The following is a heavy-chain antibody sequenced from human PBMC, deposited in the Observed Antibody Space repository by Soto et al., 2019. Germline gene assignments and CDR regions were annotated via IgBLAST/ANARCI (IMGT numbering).Heavy chain of an antibody. J-gene: IGHJ4*02. CDR3: AKASVRYYFDL. CDR1: GYIFKNYA. V-gene: IGHV3-23*01. Sequence: EVHLLQSGGGLVQPGGSLRLSCGGSGYIFKNYAMAWVRQAPGKGLEWVSVISDHGGATYYAESVKGRFTISRDNSRDPLFLDMTRLSAGDTAVYFCAKASVRYYFDLWGQGNLVTVSS. CDR2: ISDHGGAT.